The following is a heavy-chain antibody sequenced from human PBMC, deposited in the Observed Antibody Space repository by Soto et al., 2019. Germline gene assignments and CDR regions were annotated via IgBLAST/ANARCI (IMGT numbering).Heavy chain of an antibody. V-gene: IGHV3-72*01. CDR3: TRGRWSGTYPFDY. CDR2: VRNKAKSYTT. CDR1: GFTFSDHY. Sequence: EVQLVESGGGLVQPGGSLRLSCAASGFTFSDHYMDWVRQVPGKGLEWVGRVRNKAKSYTTDYAASVKGRFTISRDDSKNSLYLQMNSLKTVDTAVYYCTRGRWSGTYPFDYWGQGTLVTVSA. J-gene: IGHJ4*02. D-gene: IGHD1-26*01.